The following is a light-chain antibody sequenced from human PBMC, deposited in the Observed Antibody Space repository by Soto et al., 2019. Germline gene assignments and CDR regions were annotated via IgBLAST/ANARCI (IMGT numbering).Light chain of an antibody. CDR1: SSDIGGYKY. V-gene: IGLV2-14*01. CDR2: EVS. CDR3: SSYTTSTTQV. Sequence: QSALTQPASVSGSPGQSITISCSGTSSDIGGYKYVPWYQQHPGKAPQVIIYEVSNRPSGVSNRFSGSKSGNTASLTISGLQAEDEADYYCSSYTTSTTQVFGAGTKLTVL. J-gene: IGLJ1*01.